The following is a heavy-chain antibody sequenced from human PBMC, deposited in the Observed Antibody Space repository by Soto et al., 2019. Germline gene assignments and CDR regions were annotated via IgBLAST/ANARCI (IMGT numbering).Heavy chain of an antibody. J-gene: IGHJ4*02. CDR1: GFTFSSYA. D-gene: IGHD1-1*01. CDR2: ISYDGSNK. Sequence: QVQLVESGGGVVQPGRSLRLSCAASGFTFSSYAMHWVRQAPGKGLEWVAVISYDGSNKYYADSVKGRFTISRDNSKNTLYLQMNSLSAEDTAVYYCARVYEPGTSLDYWGQGTLVTVSS. V-gene: IGHV3-30-3*01. CDR3: ARVYEPGTSLDY.